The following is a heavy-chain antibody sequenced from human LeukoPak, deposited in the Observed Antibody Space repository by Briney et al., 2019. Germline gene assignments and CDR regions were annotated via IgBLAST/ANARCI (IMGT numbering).Heavy chain of an antibody. CDR1: GGSISNYDYY. Sequence: TLSLTCTVSGGSISNYDYYWSWIRQPPGKGLEWIGYISYSGLTYYNPSLKSRITISIDTSKTQFSLNLSSVTAADTAVYYCARETKWAAYSGYSDSWGQGTLVTVS. V-gene: IGHV4-30-4*01. CDR2: ISYSGLT. D-gene: IGHD5-12*01. CDR3: ARETKWAAYSGYSDS. J-gene: IGHJ4*02.